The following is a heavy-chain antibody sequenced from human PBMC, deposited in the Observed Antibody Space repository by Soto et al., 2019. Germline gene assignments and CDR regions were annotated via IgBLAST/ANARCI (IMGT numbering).Heavy chain of an antibody. D-gene: IGHD6-13*01. CDR3: ARVSEYSSSWFDY. J-gene: IGHJ4*02. CDR1: GGSISSGGYY. Sequence: SATLSLTCTVSGGSISSGGYYWSWIRQHPGNGLEWIGYIYYSGSTYYNPSLKSRVTISVDTSKNQFSLKLSSVTAADTAVYYCARVSEYSSSWFDYWGQGTLVTVSS. CDR2: IYYSGST. V-gene: IGHV4-31*03.